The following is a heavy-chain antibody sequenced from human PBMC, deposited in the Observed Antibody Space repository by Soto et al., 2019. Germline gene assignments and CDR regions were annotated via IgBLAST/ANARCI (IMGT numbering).Heavy chain of an antibody. CDR3: ARDLDIVVVPAASPFDP. D-gene: IGHD2-2*01. Sequence: ASVKVSCKASGYTFTSYGISWVRQAPGQGLEWMGWISAYNGNTNYAQKLQGRVTVTTDTSTSTAYMELRSLRSDDTAVYYCARDLDIVVVPAASPFDPWGQGTLVTVSS. CDR2: ISAYNGNT. J-gene: IGHJ5*02. CDR1: GYTFTSYG. V-gene: IGHV1-18*04.